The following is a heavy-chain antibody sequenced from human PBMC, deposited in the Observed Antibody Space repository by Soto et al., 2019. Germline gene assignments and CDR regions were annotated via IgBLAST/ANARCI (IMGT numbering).Heavy chain of an antibody. CDR3: ARDRITGLFDY. CDR1: GGSFSGYY. J-gene: IGHJ4*02. D-gene: IGHD2-8*02. CDR2: INHSGST. Sequence: SETLSLTCAVYGGSFSGYYWTWIRQPPGTGLEWIGEINHSGSTNYNPSLKSRVTISVDTSKNQFSLKLTSVTAADTAVYYCARDRITGLFDYWGQGTLVTISS. V-gene: IGHV4-34*01.